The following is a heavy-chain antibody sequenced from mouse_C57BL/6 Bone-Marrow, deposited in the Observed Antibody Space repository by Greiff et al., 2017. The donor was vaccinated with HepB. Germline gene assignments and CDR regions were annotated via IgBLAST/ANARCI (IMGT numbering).Heavy chain of an antibody. J-gene: IGHJ1*03. CDR2: INPNNGGT. CDR3: ALASGAYWYFDV. CDR1: GYTFTDYY. V-gene: IGHV1-26*01. Sequence: VQLQQSGPELVKPGASVKISCKASGYTFTDYYMNWVKQSHGKSLEWIGDINPNNGGTSYNQKFKGKATLTVDKSSSTAYMELRSLTSEDSAVYYCALASGAYWYFDVWGTGTTVTVSS. D-gene: IGHD3-2*02.